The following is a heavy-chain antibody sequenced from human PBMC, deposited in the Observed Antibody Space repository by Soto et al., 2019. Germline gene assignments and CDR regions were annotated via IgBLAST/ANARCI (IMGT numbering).Heavy chain of an antibody. Sequence: EVQLVESGGGLVKPGGSLRLSCAASGFTFTNASITWVRQAPGKGLEWVGRIKSKTDAGTTDYADPVKGRFAISRDDSNNMVYLQMNSHKIEDATVYYGTTDSYSTIIIGRFDYWGHGTLVTVSS. CDR2: IKSKTDAGTT. V-gene: IGHV3-15*07. CDR1: GFTFTNAS. J-gene: IGHJ4*01. D-gene: IGHD3-22*01. CDR3: TTDSYSTIIIGRFDY.